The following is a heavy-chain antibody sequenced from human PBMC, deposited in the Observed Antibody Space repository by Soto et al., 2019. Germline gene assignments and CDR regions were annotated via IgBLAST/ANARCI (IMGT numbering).Heavy chain of an antibody. CDR1: GGSTSGNY. Sequence: QVQLQESGPGPVKASETLSLTCTLSGGSTSGNYWSWIRQPAGKGLEWIGRIYSSGGTHYNPSLKRRVTMSVSTSAFSLKLNSVTAADTAVYYCARDFDVNTALDYWYFDLWGRGTLVTVSS. V-gene: IGHV4-4*07. CDR3: ARDFDVNTALDYWYFDL. D-gene: IGHD5-18*01. CDR2: IYSSGGT. J-gene: IGHJ2*01.